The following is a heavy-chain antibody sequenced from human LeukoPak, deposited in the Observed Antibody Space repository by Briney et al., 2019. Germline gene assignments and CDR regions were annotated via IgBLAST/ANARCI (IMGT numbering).Heavy chain of an antibody. J-gene: IGHJ6*03. Sequence: GASVKVSCKASGYTFTGYYMHWVRQAPGQGLEWMGGLDPEDYDPIYAQNFQDRLTMTEDRSTDTFYMELSSLRSEDTALYFCATGRGDYYYFMDVWGKGTTVTVSS. V-gene: IGHV1-24*01. CDR1: GYTFTGYY. CDR2: LDPEDYDP. D-gene: IGHD3-10*01. CDR3: ATGRGDYYYFMDV.